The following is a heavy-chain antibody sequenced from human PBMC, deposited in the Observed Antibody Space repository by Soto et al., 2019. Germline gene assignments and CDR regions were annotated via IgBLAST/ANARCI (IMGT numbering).Heavy chain of an antibody. CDR2: IYYIGTT. Sequence: SETLSLTCTVSGGSISGYYWNWIRQPPGKGLEYIGHIYYIGTTNYNPSLKSRATISVDTSKNQFSLKLTSVTAADTAVYFCAGSGSKYGANAFDIWDQGTMVTVSS. V-gene: IGHV4-59*01. CDR3: AGSGSKYGANAFDI. D-gene: IGHD5-18*01. J-gene: IGHJ3*02. CDR1: GGSISGYY.